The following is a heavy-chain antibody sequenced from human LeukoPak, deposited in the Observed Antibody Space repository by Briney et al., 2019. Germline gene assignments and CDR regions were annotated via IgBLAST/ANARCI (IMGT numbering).Heavy chain of an antibody. J-gene: IGHJ3*02. V-gene: IGHV3-9*01. Sequence: PGGSLRLSCAASGFIIDDYAMHWVRQAPGKGLEWVSGISWNSESMGYADSVKGRFTISRDNAKNSLYLQMNSLRAEDTALYYCAKRGDTSLDIWGQGTMITVSS. CDR1: GFIIDDYA. D-gene: IGHD3-10*01. CDR2: ISWNSESM. CDR3: AKRGDTSLDI.